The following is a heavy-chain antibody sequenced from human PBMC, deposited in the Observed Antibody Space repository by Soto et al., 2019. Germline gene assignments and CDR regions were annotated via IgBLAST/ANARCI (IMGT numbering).Heavy chain of an antibody. D-gene: IGHD6-19*01. CDR2: ISGSGGST. CDR3: AKDGDEQWLVPHYFDY. CDR1: GFTFSSYA. J-gene: IGHJ4*02. Sequence: GGSLRLSCAASGFTFSSYAMSWVRQAPGKGLEWVSAISGSGGSTYYADSVKGRFTISRDNSKNTLYLQMNSLRAEDTAVYYCAKDGDEQWLVPHYFDYWGQGTLVTVSS. V-gene: IGHV3-23*01.